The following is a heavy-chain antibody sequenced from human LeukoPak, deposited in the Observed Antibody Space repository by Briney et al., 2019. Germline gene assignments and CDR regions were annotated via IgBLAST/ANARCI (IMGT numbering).Heavy chain of an antibody. V-gene: IGHV4-34*01. Sequence: PSETLSLTCAVHGGSFRGYYWSWIRQPPGKGLEWIGEINHSGSTNYNPSLKSRVTISVDTSKNQFSLKLSSVTAADTAVYYCARALEGFDYWGQGTLVTVSS. CDR1: GGSFRGYY. CDR3: ARALEGFDY. J-gene: IGHJ4*02. CDR2: INHSGST.